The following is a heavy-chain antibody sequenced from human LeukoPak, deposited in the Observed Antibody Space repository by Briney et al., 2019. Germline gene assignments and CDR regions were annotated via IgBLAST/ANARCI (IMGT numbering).Heavy chain of an antibody. CDR3: ARSCSSTSCYDGGFDY. Sequence: ASVTVSCTASGYTSTSYYMHWVRQAPGQGLEWMGIINPSGGSTSYAQKFQGRVTMTRDTSTSTVYMELSSLRSEDTAVYYCARSCSSTSCYDGGFDYWGQGTLVTVSS. D-gene: IGHD2-2*01. CDR1: GYTSTSYY. J-gene: IGHJ4*02. V-gene: IGHV1-46*01. CDR2: INPSGGST.